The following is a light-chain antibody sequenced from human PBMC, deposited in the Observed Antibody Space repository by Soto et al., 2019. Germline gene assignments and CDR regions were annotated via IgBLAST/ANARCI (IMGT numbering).Light chain of an antibody. V-gene: IGLV1-40*01. J-gene: IGLJ2*01. CDR2: GNT. Sequence: QAVVTQPPSVSGAPGQRVTISCTGSSSNIGAHYDVHWYQQLPGTAPKLLIYGNTNRPSRVPDRFSGSKSGTSASLTITGLQAEDEADYYCQSYDSSLIGGIFGGGTKVTVL. CDR1: SSNIGAHYD. CDR3: QSYDSSLIGGI.